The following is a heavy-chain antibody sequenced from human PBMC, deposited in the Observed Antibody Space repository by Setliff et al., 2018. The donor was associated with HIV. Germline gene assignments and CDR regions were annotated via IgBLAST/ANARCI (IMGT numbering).Heavy chain of an antibody. Sequence: SETLSLTCTVSGGSISSYYWSWIRQPPGKGLEWIGYIFYSGSTNYNPSLKSRVTISVDASKNQFSLRLSSVTAADTAVYYCARGFLRSRRRWFDPWGQGTLVTVXS. V-gene: IGHV4-59*01. J-gene: IGHJ5*02. D-gene: IGHD4-17*01. CDR1: GGSISSYY. CDR3: ARGFLRSRRRWFDP. CDR2: IFYSGST.